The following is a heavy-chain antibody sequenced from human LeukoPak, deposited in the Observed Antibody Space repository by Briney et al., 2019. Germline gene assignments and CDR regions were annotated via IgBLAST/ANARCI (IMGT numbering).Heavy chain of an antibody. Sequence: SETLSLTCTVSGGSISSHYWSWIRQPPGKGLEWIGYIYYSGSTNYNPSPKSRVTISVDTSKNQFSLKLNSVTAADTAVYYCAVGDYGYFDYWGQGTLVTVSS. CDR1: GGSISSHY. D-gene: IGHD4-17*01. V-gene: IGHV4-59*11. CDR3: AVGDYGYFDY. CDR2: IYYSGST. J-gene: IGHJ4*02.